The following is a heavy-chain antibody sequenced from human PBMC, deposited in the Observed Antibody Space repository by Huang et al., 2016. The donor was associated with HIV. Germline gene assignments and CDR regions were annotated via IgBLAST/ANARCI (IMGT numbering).Heavy chain of an antibody. CDR2: RQFDGVNN. J-gene: IGHJ5*02. CDR3: VKFTIDDSSVAA. CDR1: GFTFSSYA. D-gene: IGHD6-25*01. V-gene: IGHV3-30*02. Sequence: QVQLVESGGGVVQPGGSLRLSCAATGFTFSSYAMHCVRQTLGKGLEWVAYRQFDGVNNNHADSVKGRFTISRDNSKNTLYLQISSLRAEDTAVYYCVKFTIDDSSVAAWGQGTLVTVS.